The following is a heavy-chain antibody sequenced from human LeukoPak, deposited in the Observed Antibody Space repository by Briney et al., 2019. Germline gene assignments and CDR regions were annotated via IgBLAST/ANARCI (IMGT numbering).Heavy chain of an antibody. V-gene: IGHV4-31*03. J-gene: IGHJ4*02. Sequence: PSETLSLTCTVSGVSMSSGGYYCSWIRQHPGKDLQWIADICYSGSTYYNPSLKSRVPISVDTSKNQFSLNLSSETAEDTAVYYCARRPIKTYYYGSGSYDYWGQGTLVTVSS. CDR1: GVSMSSGGYY. D-gene: IGHD3-10*01. CDR3: ARRPIKTYYYGSGSYDY. CDR2: ICYSGST.